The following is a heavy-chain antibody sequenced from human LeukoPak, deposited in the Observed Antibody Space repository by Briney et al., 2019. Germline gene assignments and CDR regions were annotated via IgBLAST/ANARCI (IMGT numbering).Heavy chain of an antibody. V-gene: IGHV4-34*01. CDR1: GGSFSGYY. Sequence: PSETLSLTCAVYGGSFSGYYWSWIRQPPGKGLEWIGEINHSGSTNYNPSLKSRVTISVDTSKNQFSLKLSSVTAADTAVYYCARLMVRAHTSYCYYGMDVWGQGTTVTVSS. CDR2: INHSGST. J-gene: IGHJ6*02. CDR3: ARLMVRAHTSYCYYGMDV. D-gene: IGHD3-10*01.